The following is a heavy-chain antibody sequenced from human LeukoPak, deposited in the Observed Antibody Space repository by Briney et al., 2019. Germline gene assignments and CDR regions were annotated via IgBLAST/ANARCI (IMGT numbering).Heavy chain of an antibody. V-gene: IGHV3-30*18. D-gene: IGHD3-9*01. CDR3: AKTIRYFDWSFDY. CDR1: GFTFSSYG. CDR2: ISYDGSNK. Sequence: GGSLRLSCAASGFTFSSYGMHWVRQAPGKGLEWVAVISYDGSNKYYADSVKGRFTISRDNAKNSLYLQMNSLRAEDTALYYCAKTIRYFDWSFDYWGQGTLVTVSS. J-gene: IGHJ4*02.